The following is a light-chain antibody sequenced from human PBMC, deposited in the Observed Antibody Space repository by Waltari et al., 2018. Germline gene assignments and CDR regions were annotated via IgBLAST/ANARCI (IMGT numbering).Light chain of an antibody. CDR2: DVN. CDR1: SSDLGAYNF. J-gene: IGLJ1*01. V-gene: IGLV2-14*03. Sequence: QSALTQPASVSGSPGQSITISCPGTSSDLGAYNFVSWYQKHPGKAPKLMIYDVNNRPSGVSSRFSGSKSGNTASLTISGLQAEDEADYYCSSYTTGSTRYVFGSGTKVTVL. CDR3: SSYTTGSTRYV.